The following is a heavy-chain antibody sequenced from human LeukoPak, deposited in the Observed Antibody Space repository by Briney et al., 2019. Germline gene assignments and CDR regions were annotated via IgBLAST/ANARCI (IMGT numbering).Heavy chain of an antibody. J-gene: IGHJ4*02. Sequence: SVKVSCKASGGTFSSYAISWVRQAPGQGLEWMGGIIPIFGTANYAQKFQGRVTITADEPTSTAYMELSSLRSEDTAVYYCARAGRPVYYYDSSGYYYWGQGTLVTVSS. CDR2: IIPIFGTA. V-gene: IGHV1-69*13. CDR3: ARAGRPVYYYDSSGYYY. CDR1: GGTFSSYA. D-gene: IGHD3-22*01.